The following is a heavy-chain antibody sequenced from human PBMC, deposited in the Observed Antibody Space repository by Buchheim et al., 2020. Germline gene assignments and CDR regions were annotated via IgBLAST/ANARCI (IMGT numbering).Heavy chain of an antibody. CDR2: IRSKANSYAT. Sequence: EVQLVESGGGLVQPGGSLKLSCAASGFTFSGSAMHWVRQASGKGLEWVGRIRSKANSYATAYAASVTGRFTISRDDSKNTAYLQMNSLKTEDTAVYYCTRPGWHSGWSFFDYWGQGTL. D-gene: IGHD6-19*01. CDR3: TRPGWHSGWSFFDY. V-gene: IGHV3-73*02. J-gene: IGHJ4*02. CDR1: GFTFSGSA.